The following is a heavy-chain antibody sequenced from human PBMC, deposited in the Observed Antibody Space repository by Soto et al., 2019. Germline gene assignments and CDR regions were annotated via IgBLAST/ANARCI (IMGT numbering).Heavy chain of an antibody. CDR3: ARPGLRFGSRLDY. CDR2: IYYRGST. CDR1: GGSISGYY. V-gene: IGHV4-59*01. D-gene: IGHD3-10*01. Sequence: QVQLQESGPGLVKPSETLSLTCTVSGGSISGYYWTWIRQSPGKGLEWMGYIYYRGSTDYNPCLKSRVTMSVDMSKNQFSLNLNSVTAADTAVYYCARPGLRFGSRLDYWGQGILVTVSS. J-gene: IGHJ4*02.